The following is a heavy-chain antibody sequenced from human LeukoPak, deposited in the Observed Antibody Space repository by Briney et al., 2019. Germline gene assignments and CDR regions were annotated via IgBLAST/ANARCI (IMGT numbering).Heavy chain of an antibody. J-gene: IGHJ3*02. CDR1: GYTFTGYY. CDR2: INPNSGGT. V-gene: IGHV1-2*02. Sequence: ASVKVPCKAFGYTFTGYYMHWVRQAPGQGLEWMGWINPNSGGTNYAQKFQGRVTMTRDTSISTAYMELSRLRSDDTAVYYCAISGIAARIRLFRHAFDIWGQGTMVTVSS. D-gene: IGHD6-6*01. CDR3: AISGIAARIRLFRHAFDI.